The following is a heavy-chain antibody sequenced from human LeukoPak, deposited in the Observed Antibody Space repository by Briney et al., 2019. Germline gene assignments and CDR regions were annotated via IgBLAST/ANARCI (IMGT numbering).Heavy chain of an antibody. J-gene: IGHJ4*02. CDR2: ISDDGRHN. CDR1: GFTFSNNA. D-gene: IGHD2-8*01. CDR3: ARVYLERLTAGYFDH. V-gene: IGHV3-30*04. Sequence: PGRSLRLSCAASGFTFSNNAMHWVRQAPGKGLEWVAVISDDGRHNYYADSVKGRFTISRDNSKSTLYLQMNSLRDDDSAAYFCARVYLERLTAGYFDHWGQGTQVTVSP.